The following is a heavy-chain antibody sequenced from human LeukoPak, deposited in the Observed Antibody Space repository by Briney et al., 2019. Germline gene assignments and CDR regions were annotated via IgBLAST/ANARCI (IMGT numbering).Heavy chain of an antibody. CDR3: ARAYRSGPSRYFDY. J-gene: IGHJ4*02. Sequence: SQTLSLTCAISGDSVSNNNAAWNWIRQSPSGGLEWLGRTYYRSKWYNDYAVSVQSRITINPDTSKSQFSLQLNSVTPEDTAVYYCARAYRSGPSRYFDYWGQGTLVTVSS. V-gene: IGHV6-1*01. D-gene: IGHD1-26*01. CDR1: GDSVSNNNAA. CDR2: TYYRSKWYN.